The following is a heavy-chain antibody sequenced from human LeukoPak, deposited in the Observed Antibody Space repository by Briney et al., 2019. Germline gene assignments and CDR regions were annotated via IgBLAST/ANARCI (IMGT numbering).Heavy chain of an antibody. CDR2: IYYSGST. D-gene: IGHD3-3*01. V-gene: IGHV4-59*01. CDR1: GGSISSYY. J-gene: IGHJ6*03. Sequence: SETLSFTCTVSGGSISSYYWSWIRQPPGKGLEWIGYIYYSGSTNYNPSLKSRVTISVDTSKNQFSLKLSSVTAVDTAVYYCARGLTYYDFWSGYYYDYYYYMDVWGKGTTVTVSS. CDR3: ARGLTYYDFWSGYYYDYYYYMDV.